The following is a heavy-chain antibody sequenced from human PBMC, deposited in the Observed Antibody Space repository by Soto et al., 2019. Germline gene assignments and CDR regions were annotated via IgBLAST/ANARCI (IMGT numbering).Heavy chain of an antibody. J-gene: IGHJ4*02. CDR2: IYNSGST. CDR1: GGSINVYY. CDR3: ALRSMAVVPEY. V-gene: IGHV4-59*01. Sequence: PSETLSLTCTVSGGSINVYYWSWIRQPPGKGLEWVGYIYNSGSTNYNPSLKSRVTISVDTSKNQFSLKLSSVTSADTAVYYCALRSMAVVPEYWGQGTLVTVSS. D-gene: IGHD3-22*01.